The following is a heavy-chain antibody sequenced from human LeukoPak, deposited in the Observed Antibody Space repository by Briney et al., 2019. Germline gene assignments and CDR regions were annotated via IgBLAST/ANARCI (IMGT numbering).Heavy chain of an antibody. CDR1: GYRFTNYW. CDR3: ARGAIPAAVTGGADFDY. V-gene: IGHV5-51*01. D-gene: IGHD6-13*01. J-gene: IGHJ4*02. Sequence: GESLKISCKGSGYRFTNYWIGWVRQMPGKGLEWMGIIYPGDSDTRYSPSFRGQVTISADKSTNTAYLQWRSLWASDTAMYYCARGAIPAAVTGGADFDYWGQGSLVTVSS. CDR2: IYPGDSDT.